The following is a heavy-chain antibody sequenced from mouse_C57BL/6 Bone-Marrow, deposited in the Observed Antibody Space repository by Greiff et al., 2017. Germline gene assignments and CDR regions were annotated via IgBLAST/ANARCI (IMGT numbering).Heavy chain of an antibody. D-gene: IGHD1-1*01. CDR2: IYPGSGNT. V-gene: IGHV1-66*01. CDR3: ARTRNYEREMDY. J-gene: IGHJ4*01. Sequence: VQLQQSGPELVKPGASVKISCKASGYSFTSYYIHWVKQRPGPGLEWIGWIYPGSGNTKYNEKFKGKATLTADTSSSTAYMQLSSLTSEDSAVYYCARTRNYEREMDYWGQGTSVTVSS. CDR1: GYSFTSYY.